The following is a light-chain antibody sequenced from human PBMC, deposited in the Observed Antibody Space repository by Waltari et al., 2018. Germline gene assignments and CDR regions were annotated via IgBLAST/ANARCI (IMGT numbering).Light chain of an antibody. CDR3: MQARRTPLT. V-gene: IGKV2-28*01. CDR1: QSLLNSNGYNY. Sequence: DIVMTQSPPSLAVTPGEPASIFSRSSQSLLNSNGYNYLDWFVQKPGQSPQLLIYSVSYRAAVVPDRFTGSGSGTDFTLKISRVEAEDVRVYYCMQARRTPLTFGGGTKVEIK. CDR2: SVS. J-gene: IGKJ4*01.